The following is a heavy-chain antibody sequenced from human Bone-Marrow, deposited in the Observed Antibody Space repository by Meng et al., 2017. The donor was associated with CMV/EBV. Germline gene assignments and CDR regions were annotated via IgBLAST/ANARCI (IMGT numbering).Heavy chain of an antibody. CDR3: AKTYYDFWSAPHYFDY. D-gene: IGHD3-3*01. J-gene: IGHJ4*02. V-gene: IGHV1-2*02. CDR2: INPNSGGT. Sequence: ASVKVSCKASGYTFTGYYMHWVRQAPGQGLEWMGWINPNSGGTNYAQKFQGRVTMTRDTSISTAYMELNSLRPEDTAVYYCAKTYYDFWSAPHYFDYWGQGTLVTVSS. CDR1: GYTFTGYY.